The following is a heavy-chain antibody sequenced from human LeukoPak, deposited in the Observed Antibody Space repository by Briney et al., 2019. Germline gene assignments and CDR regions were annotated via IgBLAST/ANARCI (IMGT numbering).Heavy chain of an antibody. J-gene: IGHJ6*02. CDR2: ISSTSGDV. V-gene: IGHV3-21*05. Sequence: GGSLRLSCVASGFSFSRFGMNWVRQAPGKGLEWISHISSTSGDVYYADSVKGRFTISRDNAKNSLFLQMNSLRAEDTAFYYCAREDYNWNDYYYYGMDVWGQGTTVTVSS. CDR3: AREDYNWNDYYYYGMDV. CDR1: GFSFSRFG. D-gene: IGHD1-20*01.